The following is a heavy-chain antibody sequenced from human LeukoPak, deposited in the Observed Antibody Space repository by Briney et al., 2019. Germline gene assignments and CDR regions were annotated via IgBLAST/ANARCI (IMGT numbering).Heavy chain of an antibody. D-gene: IGHD3-16*02. CDR3: ASNTFGGVIAHDAFDI. V-gene: IGHV3-11*01. CDR1: GFTFSDYY. J-gene: IGHJ3*02. CDR2: ISSSGSTI. Sequence: GGSLRLSCAASGFTFSDYYMSWIRQAPGKGLEWVSYISSSGSTIYYADSVKGRFTISRDNAKNSLYLQMNSLRAEDTAVYYCASNTFGGVIAHDAFDIWGQGTMVTVSS.